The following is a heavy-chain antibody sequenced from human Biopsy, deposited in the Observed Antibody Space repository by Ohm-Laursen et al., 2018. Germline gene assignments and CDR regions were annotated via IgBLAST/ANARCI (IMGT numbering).Heavy chain of an antibody. CDR1: GGSVSSNTNY. V-gene: IGHV4-39*01. Sequence: TLSLTCTVSGGSVSSNTNYWAWIRQPPGKGLEWIGSIFYSGIIYYNPSLKSRVSISVDTSKNQFSLNLNSVNTADTAVYYCARHPTGFWFDPWGQGTLVIVSS. J-gene: IGHJ5*02. CDR3: ARHPTGFWFDP. CDR2: IFYSGII.